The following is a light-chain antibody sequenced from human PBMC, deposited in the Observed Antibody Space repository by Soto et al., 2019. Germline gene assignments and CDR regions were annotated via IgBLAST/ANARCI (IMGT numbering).Light chain of an antibody. V-gene: IGKV3-20*01. CDR3: QQYGSTPT. CDR1: YSVLHRSKRKNY. CDR2: GAS. J-gene: IGKJ1*01. Sequence: SPHYLDVSLGERTTIDCRSSYSVLHRSKRKNYVRWHQQKPGQAPRLLIYGASSRATGIPDRCTGSGSGTDFTLTISRLEPQDFAVYYCQQYGSTPTFGQGT.